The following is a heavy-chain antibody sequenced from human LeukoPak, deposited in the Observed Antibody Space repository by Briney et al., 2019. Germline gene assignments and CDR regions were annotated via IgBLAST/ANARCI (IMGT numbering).Heavy chain of an antibody. D-gene: IGHD6-19*01. CDR3: ARASPLSGWYTPASNWFDP. CDR2: ILYDGSNK. J-gene: IGHJ5*02. Sequence: GGSLRLSCAASGFTLSSYAMHWARQAPGKGLEWVAVILYDGSNKYYADSVKGRFTISRDNSKNTLYLQMNSLRAEDTAVYYCARASPLSGWYTPASNWFDPWGQGTLVTVSS. CDR1: GFTLSSYA. V-gene: IGHV3-30-3*01.